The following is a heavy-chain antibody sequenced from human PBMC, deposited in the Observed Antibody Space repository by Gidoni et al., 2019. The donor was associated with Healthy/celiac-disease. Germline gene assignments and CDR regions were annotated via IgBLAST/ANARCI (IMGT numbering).Heavy chain of an antibody. D-gene: IGHD4-17*01. V-gene: IGHV3-21*01. CDR3: ARGPVTTVFWFDP. CDR1: GFTFSSYS. Sequence: ELQLVESGGGLVKPGGSLRLSCEASGFTFSSYSLNWVRQAPGKGLEWVSSISSSSSYIYYADSVKGRFTISRDNAKNSLYLQMNSLRAEDTAVYYCARGPVTTVFWFDPWGQGTLVTVSS. CDR2: ISSSSSYI. J-gene: IGHJ5*02.